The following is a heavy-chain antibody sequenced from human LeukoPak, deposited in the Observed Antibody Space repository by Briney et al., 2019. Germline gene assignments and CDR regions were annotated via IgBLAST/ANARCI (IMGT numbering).Heavy chain of an antibody. J-gene: IGHJ4*02. CDR3: GKIRLEDSATGY. CDR1: GFNFFKYS. D-gene: IGHD2-15*01. CDR2: ISSSETSSSRFI. Sequence: PGGSLRLSCEASGFNFFKYSINWVRQAPGKGLEWVSSISSSETSSSRFIYYADSVRGRFTISRDNSKNTMYLQMSSLRAEDTAIYYCGKIRLEDSATGYWGQGTLVTVSS. V-gene: IGHV3-21*04.